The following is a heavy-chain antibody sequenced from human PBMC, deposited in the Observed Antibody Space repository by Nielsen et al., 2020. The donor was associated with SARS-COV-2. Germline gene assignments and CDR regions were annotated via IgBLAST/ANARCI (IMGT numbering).Heavy chain of an antibody. V-gene: IGHV3-23*01. CDR1: GFTFSSYA. J-gene: IGHJ4*02. CDR2: ISGSGGIT. D-gene: IGHD3-10*01. Sequence: GESLKISCAASGFTFSSYAMSWVRQAPGTGLEWVSAISGSGGITYYADSVKGRFTISRDNSKNTLYLQMNSLRAEDTAVYYCASGVSYDYGSGSYHPPPLPFDYWGQGTLVTVSS. CDR3: ASGVSYDYGSGSYHPPPLPFDY.